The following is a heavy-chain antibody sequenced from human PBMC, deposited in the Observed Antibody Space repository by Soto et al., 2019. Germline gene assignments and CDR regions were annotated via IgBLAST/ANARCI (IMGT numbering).Heavy chain of an antibody. CDR2: ISAYNGNT. V-gene: IGHV1-18*01. CDR3: ARDRSTNQRYYDFWSGESPYYYYGMDV. D-gene: IGHD3-3*01. Sequence: QVQLVQSGAEVKKPGASVKVSCKASGYTFTSYGISWVRQAPGQGLEWMGWISAYNGNTNYAQKLQGRVTMTTDTSTSTAYMELRSLRSDDTAVYYCARDRSTNQRYYDFWSGESPYYYYGMDVWGQWTTVTVSS. J-gene: IGHJ6*02. CDR1: GYTFTSYG.